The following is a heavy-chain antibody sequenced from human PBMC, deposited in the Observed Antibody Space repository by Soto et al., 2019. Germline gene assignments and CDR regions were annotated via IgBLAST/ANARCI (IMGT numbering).Heavy chain of an antibody. CDR1: GFPFTSYG. D-gene: IGHD3-10*01. CDR2: ISYDGSDK. V-gene: IGHV3-30*03. Sequence: QVQLVESGGGVVQPGRSLRLSCAASGFPFTSYGMHWLREGPDKGLEWVAIISYDGSDKYYADSVKGRFTISRDNSKNTLYLQMNSLSPEDTALYYCVGGQYYFDYRGQGTLVIVSS. J-gene: IGHJ4*02. CDR3: VGGQYYFDY.